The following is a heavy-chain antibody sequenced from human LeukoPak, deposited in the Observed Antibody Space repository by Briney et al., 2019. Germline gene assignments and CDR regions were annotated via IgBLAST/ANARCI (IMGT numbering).Heavy chain of an antibody. CDR3: AKDRDDRSGYEPDAFDI. CDR2: IRYDGSNK. J-gene: IGHJ3*02. V-gene: IGHV3-30*02. CDR1: GFTFSSYG. D-gene: IGHD5-12*01. Sequence: GGSLRLSCAASGFTFSSYGMHWVRQAPGKGLEWVAFIRYDGSNKYYADSVKGRFTISRDNSKNTLYLQMNSLRAEDTAVYYCAKDRDDRSGYEPDAFDIWGQGIMVTVSS.